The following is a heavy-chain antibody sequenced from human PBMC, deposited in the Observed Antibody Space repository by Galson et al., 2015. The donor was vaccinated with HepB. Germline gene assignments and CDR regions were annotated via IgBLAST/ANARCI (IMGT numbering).Heavy chain of an antibody. CDR1: GFTFSSYA. Sequence: SLRLSCAASGFTFSSYAMRWVRQAPGKGLEWVSAISGSGGSTYYADSVKGRFTISRDNSKNTLYLQMNSLRAEDTAVYYYAKDLPATMVRGVIIDWYFDLWGRGTLVTVSS. CDR2: ISGSGGST. J-gene: IGHJ2*01. D-gene: IGHD3-10*01. V-gene: IGHV3-23*01. CDR3: AKDLPATMVRGVIIDWYFDL.